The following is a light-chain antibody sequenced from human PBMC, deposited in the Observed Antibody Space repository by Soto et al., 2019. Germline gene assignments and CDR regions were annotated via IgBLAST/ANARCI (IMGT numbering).Light chain of an antibody. CDR1: SSNIGTYY. CDR3: GTWDSSLSAVV. Sequence: QSLLTQPPSVSAAPGQKVAISCSGSSSNIGTYYVSWYQHVPGAAPKLLIYDNNERPSGIPDRFSGSKSGTSATLGISGLHTEDEADYHCGTWDSSLSAVVFGGGTKLTVL. CDR2: DNN. V-gene: IGLV1-51*01. J-gene: IGLJ2*01.